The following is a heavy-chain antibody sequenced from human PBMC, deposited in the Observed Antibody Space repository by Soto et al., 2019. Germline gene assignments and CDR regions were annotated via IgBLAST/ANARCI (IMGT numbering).Heavy chain of an antibody. Sequence: QVPLVESGGGVVQPGRSLRLSCAASGFTFSKYAMYWVRQAPGRGPEWVAVVSFDGNNRFHADSVRGRFTISRDNSKSTLFLQMDSLRVEDTAVYYCVKSFFYDSSGYHYGLFDHWGQGALVTVSS. CDR2: VSFDGNNR. CDR3: VKSFFYDSSGYHYGLFDH. D-gene: IGHD3-22*01. CDR1: GFTFSKYA. V-gene: IGHV3-30*18. J-gene: IGHJ4*02.